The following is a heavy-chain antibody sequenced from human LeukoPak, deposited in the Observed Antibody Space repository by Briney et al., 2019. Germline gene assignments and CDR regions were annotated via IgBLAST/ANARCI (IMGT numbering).Heavy chain of an antibody. J-gene: IGHJ4*02. Sequence: SETLSLTCTVSGGSISSGDYYWSWIRQPPGKGLEWIGYIYYSGSTYYNPSLKSRVTISVDTSKNQFSLKLSSVTAADTAVYYCARQEEYSSSYYFDYWGQGTLVTVSS. D-gene: IGHD6-6*01. CDR2: IYYSGST. V-gene: IGHV4-30-4*01. CDR1: GGSISSGDYY. CDR3: ARQEEYSSSYYFDY.